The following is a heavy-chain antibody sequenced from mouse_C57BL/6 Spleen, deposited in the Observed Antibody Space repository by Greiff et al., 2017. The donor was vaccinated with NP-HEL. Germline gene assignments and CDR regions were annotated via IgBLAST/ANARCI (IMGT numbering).Heavy chain of an antibody. CDR1: GYTFTSYW. CDR2: IYPSDSET. Sequence: QVQLQQPGAELVRPGSSVKLSCKASGYTFTSYWMDWVKQRPGQGLEWIGNIYPSDSETHYNQKFKDKATLTVDKSSSTAYMQLSSLTSEDSAVYYCARSGGSSEIYAMDYWGQGTSVTVSS. D-gene: IGHD1-1*01. J-gene: IGHJ4*01. CDR3: ARSGGSSEIYAMDY. V-gene: IGHV1-61*01.